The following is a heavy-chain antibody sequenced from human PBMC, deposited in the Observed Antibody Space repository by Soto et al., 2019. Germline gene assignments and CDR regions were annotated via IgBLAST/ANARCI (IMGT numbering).Heavy chain of an antibody. V-gene: IGHV1-69*04. J-gene: IGHJ4*02. CDR3: ARDEAAAAYDY. CDR2: IIPILGIA. Sequence: GVSVKLYCKAAGGTFSSYTISWVRQAPGQGLEWMGRIIPILGIANYAQKFQGRVTITADKSTSTAYMELSSLRSEDTAVYYCARDEAAAAYDYWGQGTLVTVSS. CDR1: GGTFSSYT. D-gene: IGHD6-13*01.